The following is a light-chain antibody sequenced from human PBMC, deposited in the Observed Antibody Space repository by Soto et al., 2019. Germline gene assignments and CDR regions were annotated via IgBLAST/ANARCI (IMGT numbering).Light chain of an antibody. CDR1: QRIGSKY. J-gene: IGKJ3*01. V-gene: IGKV3-20*01. CDR3: QHYGSSLFT. Sequence: EIVLTQSPGTLSLSPGERATLSCRVSQRIGSKYLAWYQQRPGQAPRLLIYGASSRATGIPDRFSGSGSGTDFTLTISRLEPEDLAVYYCQHYGSSLFTLGPGTKVEI. CDR2: GAS.